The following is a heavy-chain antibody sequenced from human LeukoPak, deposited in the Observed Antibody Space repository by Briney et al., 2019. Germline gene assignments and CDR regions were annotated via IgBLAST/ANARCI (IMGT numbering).Heavy chain of an antibody. D-gene: IGHD3-16*01. CDR3: ARHPHYDYVPTTAEN. V-gene: IGHV4-34*01. CDR1: GGSFSGYY. CDR2: INHSGST. Sequence: SETLSLTCAVYGGSFSGYYWSWIRQPPGKGLEWIGEINHSGSTNYNPSLKSRVTISVDTSKNQFSLKLSSVTAADTAVYYCARHPHYDYVPTTAENWGQGTLVTVSS. J-gene: IGHJ4*02.